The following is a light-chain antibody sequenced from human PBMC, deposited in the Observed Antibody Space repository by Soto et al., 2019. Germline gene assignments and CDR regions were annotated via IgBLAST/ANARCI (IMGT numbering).Light chain of an antibody. CDR2: DAF. Sequence: EIVLTQSPATLSLSPGEGVTLACRASQSVSSYLAWYQQKPGQAPRLLIYDAFNRATGIPDRFSGSGSGTDFPLTISSLEPEDFAVYYWQQRTNWPPEFTFGQGTKLEI. J-gene: IGKJ2*01. CDR3: QQRTNWPPEFT. CDR1: QSVSSY. V-gene: IGKV3-11*01.